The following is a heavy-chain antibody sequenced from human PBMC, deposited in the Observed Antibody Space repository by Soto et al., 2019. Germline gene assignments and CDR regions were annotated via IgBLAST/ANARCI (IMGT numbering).Heavy chain of an antibody. CDR2: IYYSGST. V-gene: IGHV4-39*01. CDR1: GGSISSSSYY. CDR3: ARHVLRFLEWLSDFDY. Sequence: QLQLQESGPGLVKPSETLSLTCTVSGGSISSSSYYWGWIRQPPGNGLEWIGSIYYSGSTYYNPSLKSRVTISVDTSKNQFSLTLSSVTAADTAVYYCARHVLRFLEWLSDFDYWGQGTLVTVSS. D-gene: IGHD3-3*01. J-gene: IGHJ4*02.